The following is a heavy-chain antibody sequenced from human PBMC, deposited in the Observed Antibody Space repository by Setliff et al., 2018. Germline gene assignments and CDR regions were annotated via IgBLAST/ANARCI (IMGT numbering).Heavy chain of an antibody. Sequence: GGSLRLSCEASGFTFRTYEMIWVRQAPGKGLERVSKTHTDGITIYSDSVRGRFTISRDSAKNTVYLQMNALSGDDTALYFCARAQNIFAGNLDSWGQGTLVTVSS. V-gene: IGHV3-48*03. CDR1: GFTFRTYE. J-gene: IGHJ4*02. CDR3: ARAQNIFAGNLDS. CDR2: THTDGITI.